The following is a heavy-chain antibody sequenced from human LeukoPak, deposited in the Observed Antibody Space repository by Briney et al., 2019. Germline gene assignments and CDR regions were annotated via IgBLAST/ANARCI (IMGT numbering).Heavy chain of an antibody. CDR2: ISYDGSNK. CDR1: GSTFSSYG. D-gene: IGHD4-17*01. CDR3: AKDVAVTTYFDY. V-gene: IGHV3-30*18. J-gene: IGHJ4*02. Sequence: GGSLRLSCAASGSTFSSYGMHWVRQAPGKGLEWVAVISYDGSNKYYADSVKGRFTISRDNSKNTLYLQMNSLRAEDTAVYYCAKDVAVTTYFDYWGQGTLVTVSS.